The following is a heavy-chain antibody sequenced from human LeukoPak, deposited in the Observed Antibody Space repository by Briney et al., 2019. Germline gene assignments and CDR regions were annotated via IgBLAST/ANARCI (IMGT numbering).Heavy chain of an antibody. CDR3: ARDEKNHYDSSGYGMDY. D-gene: IGHD3-22*01. CDR1: GGTFSSYA. V-gene: IGHV1-69*13. J-gene: IGHJ4*02. CDR2: IIPIFGTA. Sequence: SVKVSCKASGGTFSSYAISWVRQAPGQGLEWMGGIIPIFGTANYAQKFQGRVTITADESTSTAYMELSSLRSEDTAVYYCARDEKNHYDSSGYGMDYWGQGTLVTVSS.